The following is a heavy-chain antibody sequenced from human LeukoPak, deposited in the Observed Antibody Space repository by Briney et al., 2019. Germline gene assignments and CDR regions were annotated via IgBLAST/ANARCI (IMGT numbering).Heavy chain of an antibody. CDR1: GYTFTGYY. CDR3: ARDNADYYDSSGYPDY. V-gene: IGHV1-2*02. D-gene: IGHD3-22*01. Sequence: ASVKVSCKASGYTFTGYYMHWVRQAPGQGLEWMGWINPNSGGTNYAQKFQGRVTITRDTSISTAYMELSRLRSDDTAVYYCARDNADYYDSSGYPDYWGQGTLVTVSS. CDR2: INPNSGGT. J-gene: IGHJ4*02.